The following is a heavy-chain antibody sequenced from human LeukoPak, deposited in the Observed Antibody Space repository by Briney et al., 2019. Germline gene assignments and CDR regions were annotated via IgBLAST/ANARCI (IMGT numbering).Heavy chain of an antibody. CDR3: ARAMYYDFWSGYPNFDY. CDR2: IYHSGST. J-gene: IGHJ4*02. Sequence: SSETLSLTCAVSGYSISSGYYWGWIRQPPGKGLEWIGSIYHSGSTYYNPSLKSRVTISVDTSKNQFSLKLSSVTAAGTAVYYCARAMYYDFWSGYPNFDYWGQGTLVTVSS. D-gene: IGHD3-3*01. V-gene: IGHV4-38-2*01. CDR1: GYSISSGYY.